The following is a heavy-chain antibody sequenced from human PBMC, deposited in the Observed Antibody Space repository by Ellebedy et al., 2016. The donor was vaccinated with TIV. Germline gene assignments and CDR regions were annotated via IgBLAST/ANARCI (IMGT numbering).Heavy chain of an antibody. V-gene: IGHV1-18*01. CDR2: ISAYNGNT. D-gene: IGHD3-3*01. CDR3: ARAAVESRSDY. J-gene: IGHJ4*02. Sequence: AASVKVSCKASGYTFTSYGISWVRQAPGQGLEWMGWISAYNGNTNYAQKLQGRVTMTTDTSTSTAYLELRRLRSDDTAVYYCARAAVESRSDYWGQGTLVTVSS. CDR1: GYTFTSYG.